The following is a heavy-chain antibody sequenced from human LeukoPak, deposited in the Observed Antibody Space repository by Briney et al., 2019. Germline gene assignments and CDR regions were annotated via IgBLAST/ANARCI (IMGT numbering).Heavy chain of an antibody. CDR1: GFTFSKYW. CDR3: VRDQGAAGDY. CDR2: IDQDGSEN. D-gene: IGHD6-13*01. J-gene: IGHJ4*02. Sequence: GGSLRLSCAASGFTFSKYWMTWVRQAPGKGLEWVANIDQDGSENFYMDSVKGRFTISRDNAKNSLYLQMNSLRLDDTALYYCVRDQGAAGDYWGQGTLVTVSS. V-gene: IGHV3-7*01.